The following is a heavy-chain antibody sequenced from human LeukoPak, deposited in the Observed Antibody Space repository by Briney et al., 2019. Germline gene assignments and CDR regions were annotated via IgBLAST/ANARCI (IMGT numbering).Heavy chain of an antibody. Sequence: GGSLRLSCAASGFNLSRFAMTWVRQAPGMGLEWVSSLSDSGENSYYAGSVKGRFTISRDSSKNMLFLRLTNLRAEDTAVYYCAKVRPGYSHYFYFMDVWATGTTVTVSS. CDR1: GFNLSRFA. J-gene: IGHJ6*03. CDR3: AKVRPGYSHYFYFMDV. V-gene: IGHV3-23*01. CDR2: LSDSGENS. D-gene: IGHD5-18*01.